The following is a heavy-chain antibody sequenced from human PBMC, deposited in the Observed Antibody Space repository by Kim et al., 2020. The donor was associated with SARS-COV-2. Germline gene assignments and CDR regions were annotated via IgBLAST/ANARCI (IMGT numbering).Heavy chain of an antibody. D-gene: IGHD1-20*01. V-gene: IGHV3-33*01. CDR1: GFTFSNYG. J-gene: IGHJ2*01. CDR3: ARDIRSWYFDL. CDR2: IWYDGSNK. Sequence: GGSLRLSCAASGFTFSNYGMHWVRQAPGKGLEWVTVIWYDGSNKYYADSVKGRFTISRDNSKNTLYLQMNSLRAEDTAVYYCARDIRSWYFDLWGRGTLVTVSS.